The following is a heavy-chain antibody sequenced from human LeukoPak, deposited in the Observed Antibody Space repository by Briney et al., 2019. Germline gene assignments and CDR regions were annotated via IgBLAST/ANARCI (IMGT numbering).Heavy chain of an antibody. CDR3: ARDLGFHYFDY. D-gene: IGHD3-16*01. CDR2: IWYDGSNK. Sequence: PGGSLRLSCAASGFTFSSYWMSWVRQAPGKGLEWVAVIWYDGSNKYYADSVKGRFTISRDNSKNTLYLQMNSLRAEDTAVYYCARDLGFHYFDYWGQGPLVTVSS. CDR1: GFTFSSYW. J-gene: IGHJ4*02. V-gene: IGHV3-33*08.